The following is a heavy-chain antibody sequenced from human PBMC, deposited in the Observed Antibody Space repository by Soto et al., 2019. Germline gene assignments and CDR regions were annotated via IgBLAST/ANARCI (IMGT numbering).Heavy chain of an antibody. D-gene: IGHD2-2*01. J-gene: IGHJ4*02. Sequence: NTSETLSLTCTVSGGSISSSSYYWGWIRQPPGKGLEWIGRIYYSGSTYYNPSLKSRVTISVNTSKNHFSLNLSSVTAAYTAVYYCARNIVVVPGPIGYWGQGTLVTVSS. CDR3: ARNIVVVPGPIGY. CDR2: IYYSGST. CDR1: GGSISSSSYY. V-gene: IGHV4-39*01.